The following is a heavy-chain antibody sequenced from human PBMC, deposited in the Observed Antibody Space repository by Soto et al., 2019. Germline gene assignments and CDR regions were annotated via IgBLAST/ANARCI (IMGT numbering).Heavy chain of an antibody. Sequence: SETLSLTCTVSGDSISSGDYYWSWIRQPPGKGLERIGCIYYSGNTYYNPSLKRRFSISVDTSKNQFSLRLKSVTAADTAVYYCARGVSDVSMIVMIVTSSSFYLDSWGQGTLVTVSS. V-gene: IGHV4-30-4*01. J-gene: IGHJ4*02. CDR2: IYYSGNT. CDR1: GDSISSGDYY. D-gene: IGHD3-22*01. CDR3: ARGVSDVSMIVMIVTSSSFYLDS.